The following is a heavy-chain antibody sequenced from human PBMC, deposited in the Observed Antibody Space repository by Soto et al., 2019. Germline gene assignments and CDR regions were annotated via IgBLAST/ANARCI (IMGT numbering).Heavy chain of an antibody. Sequence: ESGGGVVQPGRSLRLSCAASGFTFSSYGMHWVRQAPGKGLEWVAVISYDGSNKYYADSVKGRFTISRDNSKNTLYLQMNSLRAEDTAVYYCAKGWPNRIVVVPAAMDYWGQGTLVTVSS. CDR3: AKGWPNRIVVVPAAMDY. V-gene: IGHV3-30*18. D-gene: IGHD2-2*01. CDR2: ISYDGSNK. J-gene: IGHJ4*02. CDR1: GFTFSSYG.